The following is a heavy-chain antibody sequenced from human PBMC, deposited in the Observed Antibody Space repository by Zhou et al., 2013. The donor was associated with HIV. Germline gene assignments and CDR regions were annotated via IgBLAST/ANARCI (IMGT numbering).Heavy chain of an antibody. CDR1: GYSFTGYY. Sequence: VQLEQSGSEVKKPGTSVTVSCKASGYSFTGYYIHWLRQAPGQGLEWMGWINPTSGGTEYAQKLQGRVTMTRDTSISTAYMELSRLTSDDTAVYYCARWAVAVTAHNYGMDVWGQGTTVTVSS. CDR3: ARWAVAVTAHNYGMDV. D-gene: IGHD2-21*02. CDR2: INPTSGGT. V-gene: IGHV1-2*02. J-gene: IGHJ6*02.